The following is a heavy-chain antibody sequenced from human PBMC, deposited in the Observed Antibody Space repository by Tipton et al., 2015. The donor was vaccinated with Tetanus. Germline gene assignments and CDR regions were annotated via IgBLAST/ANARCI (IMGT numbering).Heavy chain of an antibody. D-gene: IGHD6-25*01. CDR3: VSGAALDY. V-gene: IGHV3-21*06. CDR2: ISSTSRYI. J-gene: IGHJ4*02. CDR1: GFTFTNHW. Sequence: SLRLSCAASGFTFTNHWMNWVRQAPGKGLEWVSSISSTSRYINYADSVKGRFTVSRDNAKSSLFLQMDSLRDDDTALYYCVSGAALDYWGQGALITVSS.